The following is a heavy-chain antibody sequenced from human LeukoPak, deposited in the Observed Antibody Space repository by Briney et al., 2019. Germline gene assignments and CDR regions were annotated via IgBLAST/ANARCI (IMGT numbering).Heavy chain of an antibody. J-gene: IGHJ4*02. CDR1: GFTFSSYG. CDR2: ISGSGGST. D-gene: IGHD2-21*02. CDR3: ATAPVVVTAAPETLDY. V-gene: IGHV3-23*01. Sequence: PGGSLRLSCAASGFTFSSYGMSWVRQAPGKGLEWVSAISGSGGSTYYADSVKGRFTISRDNSKNTLYLQMNSLRAEDTAVYYCATAPVVVTAAPETLDYWGQGTLVTVSS.